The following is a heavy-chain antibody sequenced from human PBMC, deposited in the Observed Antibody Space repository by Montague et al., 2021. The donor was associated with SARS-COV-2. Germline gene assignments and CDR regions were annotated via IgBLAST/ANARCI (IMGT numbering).Heavy chain of an antibody. Sequence: SETLSLTCTVSGGSIISYYWSWIRQPPGKGLEWIGYIYYSGSTNYNPSLKSRVTILVDMSKNQFSLKLSSVTAADTAVYYCARGMGGSYLYYFDYWGQGTLVTVSS. J-gene: IGHJ4*02. V-gene: IGHV4-59*01. CDR2: IYYSGST. D-gene: IGHD1-26*01. CDR1: GGSIISYY. CDR3: ARGMGGSYLYYFDY.